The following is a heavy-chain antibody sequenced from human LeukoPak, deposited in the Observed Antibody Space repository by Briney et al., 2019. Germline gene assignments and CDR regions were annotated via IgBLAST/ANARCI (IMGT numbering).Heavy chain of an antibody. CDR3: AKDIGRRIFGVAYDAFHI. CDR1: GFIFSDYD. D-gene: IGHD3-3*01. Sequence: QPGGSLRLSCVASGFIFSDYDMHWVRQAPGKGLEWVTSMRNDGSQIYYADSVKGRFTTSRDNSKNTLYLQMDSLRVEDTAVYYCAKDIGRRIFGVAYDAFHIWGQGTMVTVSS. CDR2: MRNDGSQI. J-gene: IGHJ3*02. V-gene: IGHV3-30*02.